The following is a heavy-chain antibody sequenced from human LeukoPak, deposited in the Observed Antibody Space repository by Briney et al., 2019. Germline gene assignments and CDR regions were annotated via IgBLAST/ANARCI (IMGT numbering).Heavy chain of an antibody. V-gene: IGHV4-59*01. D-gene: IGHD1/OR15-1a*01. CDR2: IYYSGSI. J-gene: IGHJ4*02. CDR1: GGSISSYY. CDR3: ARANWAGTMFDY. Sequence: PSETLSLTCTVSGGSISSYYWSWIRQPPGNGLEWIGYIYYSGSINYNPSLKSRVTISVDTSKNQFSLKLSSVTAADTAVYYCARANWAGTMFDYWGQGTLVTVSS.